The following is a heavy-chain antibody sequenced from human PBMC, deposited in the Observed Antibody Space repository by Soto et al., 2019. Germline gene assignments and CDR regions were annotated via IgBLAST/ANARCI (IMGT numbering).Heavy chain of an antibody. J-gene: IGHJ4*02. CDR3: ARDFGGATTGLDY. CDR2: ISGYSGNT. Sequence: QVHLVQSGAEVKKPGASVKVSCKTSGYTFTTFGISWVRQAPGQGLEWMGFISGYSGNTNYVQNFQGRVTMTTDTSTNTAYMELRSLRYDDTAVYYCARDFGGATTGLDYWGQGTPVTVSS. CDR1: GYTFTTFG. V-gene: IGHV1-18*01. D-gene: IGHD1-1*01.